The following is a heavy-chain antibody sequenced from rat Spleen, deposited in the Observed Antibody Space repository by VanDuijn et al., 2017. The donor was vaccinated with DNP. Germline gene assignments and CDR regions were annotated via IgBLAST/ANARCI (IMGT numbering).Heavy chain of an antibody. CDR1: GFTFSNYD. V-gene: IGHV5-25*01. J-gene: IGHJ2*01. CDR2: ISTSGSRT. Sequence: EVQLVESGGGLVQPGRSLKLSCAASGFTFSNYDMAWVRQAPKKGLQWVATISTSGSRTFYPDSVKGRFTISRDNAKSSLYLQMNSLKSEDTATYYCARHFTGAPFDYWGQGVPVTVSS. CDR3: ARHFTGAPFDY. D-gene: IGHD1-3*01.